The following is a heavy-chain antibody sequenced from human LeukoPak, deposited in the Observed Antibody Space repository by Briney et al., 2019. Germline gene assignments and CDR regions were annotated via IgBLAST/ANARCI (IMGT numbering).Heavy chain of an antibody. D-gene: IGHD3-22*01. V-gene: IGHV4-59*08. CDR1: GGSISSYY. Sequence: MTSETLSLTCTVSGGSISSYYWSWIRQPPGKGLEWIGYIYYSGSTNYNPSLKGRVTISVDTSKNQFSLKLSSVTAADTAVYYCARLKRDYYDSSGYTHFDYWGQGTLVTVSS. J-gene: IGHJ4*02. CDR3: ARLKRDYYDSSGYTHFDY. CDR2: IYYSGST.